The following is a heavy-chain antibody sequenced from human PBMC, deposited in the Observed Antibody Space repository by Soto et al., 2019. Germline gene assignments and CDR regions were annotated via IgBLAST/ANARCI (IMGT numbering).Heavy chain of an antibody. V-gene: IGHV2-5*02. J-gene: IGHJ3*02. CDR2: IYWDDDK. Sequence: QITLKESGPTLVKPTQTLTLTCTFSGFSLSTSGVGVGWIRQPPGKALEWLALIYWDDDKRYSPSLKSRLTITKNPPKNQVVLTMTNMDPVDTATYYCARQWLADAFDIWGQGTMVTVSS. D-gene: IGHD6-19*01. CDR1: GFSLSTSGVG. CDR3: ARQWLADAFDI.